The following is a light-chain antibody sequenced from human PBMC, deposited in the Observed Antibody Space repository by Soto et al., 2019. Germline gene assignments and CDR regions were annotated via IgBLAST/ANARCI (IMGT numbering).Light chain of an antibody. CDR2: GAS. Sequence: EIVMTQSPVTLSVSPGERATLSCRASRSVSSSLAWYQQKPGQAPRLLIYGASTMATGIPARFTGSGSGTEFTLTISSLQSEDFAIYYCQQYDNWPPLTFGGGTKVEIK. J-gene: IGKJ4*01. V-gene: IGKV3-15*01. CDR1: RSVSSS. CDR3: QQYDNWPPLT.